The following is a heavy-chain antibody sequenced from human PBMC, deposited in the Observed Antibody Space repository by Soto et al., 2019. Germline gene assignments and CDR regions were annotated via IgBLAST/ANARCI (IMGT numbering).Heavy chain of an antibody. V-gene: IGHV4-59*01. CDR1: GGSISSYY. J-gene: IGHJ4*02. CDR3: ARAPYGSGTKPYHLDY. Sequence: PSETLSLTCTVSGGSISSYYWSWIRQPPGKGLEWIGFIYNSGSTNYNPSLKSRVTISMDTSRNQFSLILSSVTAADTAVYYCARAPYGSGTKPYHLDYWGQGTLVTVSS. CDR2: IYNSGST. D-gene: IGHD3-10*01.